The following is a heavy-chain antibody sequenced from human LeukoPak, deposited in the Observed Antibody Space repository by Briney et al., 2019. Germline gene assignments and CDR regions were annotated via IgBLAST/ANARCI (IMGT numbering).Heavy chain of an antibody. V-gene: IGHV4-59*01. J-gene: IGHJ5*02. Sequence: SETLSLTCTVSGGSISSYYRSWIRQPPGKGLEWIGYIYYSGSTNYNPSLKSRVTISVDTSKNQFSLKLSSVTAADTAVYYCARSAPYYDFWSGYSRNWFDPWGQGTLVTVSS. CDR1: GGSISSYY. CDR3: ARSAPYYDFWSGYSRNWFDP. D-gene: IGHD3-3*01. CDR2: IYYSGST.